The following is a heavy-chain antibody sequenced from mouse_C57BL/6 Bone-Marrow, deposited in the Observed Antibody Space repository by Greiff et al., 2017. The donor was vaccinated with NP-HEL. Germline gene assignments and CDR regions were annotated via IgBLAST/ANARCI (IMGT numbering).Heavy chain of an antibody. Sequence: EVKVAESGGGLVQPGGSMKLSCAASGFTFSDAWMDWVRQSPEKGLEWVAEIRNKANNHATYYAESVKGRFTISRDDSKSSVYLQMNSLRAEDTGIYYCTRGGFPITTVVPHYFDYWGQGTTLTVSS. CDR3: TRGGFPITTVVPHYFDY. CDR1: GFTFSDAW. CDR2: IRNKANNHAT. J-gene: IGHJ2*01. V-gene: IGHV6-6*01. D-gene: IGHD1-1*01.